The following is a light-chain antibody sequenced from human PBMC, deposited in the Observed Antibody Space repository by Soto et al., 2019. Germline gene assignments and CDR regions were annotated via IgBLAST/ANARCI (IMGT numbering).Light chain of an antibody. J-gene: IGLJ3*02. CDR1: SSDVGGYKY. V-gene: IGLV2-14*01. Sequence: QSVLTQPASVSGSPGQSITISCTGTSSDVGGYKYVSWYQQHPGKAPKLMIYEVSNRPSGISNRFSGSKSGNTASLTISGLQAEDEADYYCSSYTSSSTGVFGGGTKVTVL. CDR3: SSYTSSSTGV. CDR2: EVS.